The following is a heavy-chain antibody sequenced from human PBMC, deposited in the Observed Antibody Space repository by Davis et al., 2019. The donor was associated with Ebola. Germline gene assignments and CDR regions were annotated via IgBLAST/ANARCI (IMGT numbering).Heavy chain of an antibody. V-gene: IGHV4-31*03. CDR2: IYYSGST. D-gene: IGHD2-8*01. CDR1: GGSISSGGYY. CDR3: AKDVNGVPPYYGMDV. J-gene: IGHJ6*02. Sequence: PSETLSLTCTVSGGSISSGGYYWSWIRQHPGKGLEWIGYIYYSGSTYYNPSLKSRVTISVDTSKNQFSLKLSSVTAADTAVYYCAKDVNGVPPYYGMDVWGQGTTVTVSS.